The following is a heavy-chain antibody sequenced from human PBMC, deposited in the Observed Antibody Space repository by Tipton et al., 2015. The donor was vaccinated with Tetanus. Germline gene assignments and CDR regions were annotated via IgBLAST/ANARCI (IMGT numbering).Heavy chain of an antibody. CDR1: GGTFSNYV. D-gene: IGHD3-22*01. CDR3: AREAINSEDRRAFDV. CDR2: FSPIFRRP. Sequence: QSGAEVKKPGSSVKVSCKSSGGTFSNYVFNWVRQAPGQGLEWMGGFSPIFRRPNYAQKFQGRVTISADESTSTAYMELRSLTSADTAIYYCAREAINSEDRRAFDVWGQGTMVTDSP. V-gene: IGHV1-69*01. J-gene: IGHJ3*01.